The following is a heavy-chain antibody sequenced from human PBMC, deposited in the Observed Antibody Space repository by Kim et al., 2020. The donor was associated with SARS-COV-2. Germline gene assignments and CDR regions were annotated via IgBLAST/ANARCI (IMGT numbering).Heavy chain of an antibody. V-gene: IGHV7-4-1*02. CDR3: ARDLTRSEPAAMTYYYGMDV. Sequence: ASVKVSCKASGYTFTSYAMNWVRQAPGQGLEWMGWINTNTGNPTYAQGFTGRFVFSLDTSVSTAYLQISSLKAEDTAVYYCARDLTRSEPAAMTYYYGMDVWGQGTTVTVSS. D-gene: IGHD2-2*01. CDR1: GYTFTSYA. J-gene: IGHJ6*02. CDR2: INTNTGNP.